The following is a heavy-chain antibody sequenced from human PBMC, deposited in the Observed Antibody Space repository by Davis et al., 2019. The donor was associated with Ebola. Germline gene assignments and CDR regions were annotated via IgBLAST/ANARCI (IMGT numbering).Heavy chain of an antibody. CDR3: ASAGVVIF. D-gene: IGHD3-3*01. V-gene: IGHV3-7*01. J-gene: IGHJ4*02. CDR1: GFTFSSYG. Sequence: GESLKISCAASGFTFSSYGMHWVRQAPGKGLEWVANIKQDGSEKYYVDSVKGRFTISRDNAKNSLYLQMNSLRAEDTAVYYCASAGVVIFWGQGTLVTVSS. CDR2: IKQDGSEK.